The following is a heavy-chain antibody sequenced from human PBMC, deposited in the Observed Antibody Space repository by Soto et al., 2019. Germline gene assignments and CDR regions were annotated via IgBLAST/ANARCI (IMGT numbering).Heavy chain of an antibody. CDR3: ARDWVGDGDGYNFDY. Sequence: EVQLVESGGGVVRPGGYLRLSCAASGVTFDDYGLSWVRQAPGKGLEWVAGINWNGGSTGYAVSVKGRFTISRDNAKTSLYLQMNSLRAEDKALYYCARDWVGDGDGYNFDYWGQGTLVTVSS. V-gene: IGHV3-20*04. J-gene: IGHJ4*02. CDR2: INWNGGST. CDR1: GVTFDDYG. D-gene: IGHD5-12*01.